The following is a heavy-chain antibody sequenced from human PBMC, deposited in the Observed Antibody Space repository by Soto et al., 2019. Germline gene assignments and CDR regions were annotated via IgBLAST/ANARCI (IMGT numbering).Heavy chain of an antibody. CDR3: ARTTAVPNTLRSRYFFDY. V-gene: IGHV4-61*01. CDR1: GGSVSDKTYY. CDR2: VYYSGTT. J-gene: IGHJ4*02. Sequence: TSETLSLTCSVSGGSVSDKTYYWSWIRQPPGKRLEWIGYVYYSGTTNYNPSLKSRVTISEDLSKNRFSLRLSSVTTADTALYYCARTTAVPNTLRSRYFFDYWGQGTLVTVSS. D-gene: IGHD4-17*01.